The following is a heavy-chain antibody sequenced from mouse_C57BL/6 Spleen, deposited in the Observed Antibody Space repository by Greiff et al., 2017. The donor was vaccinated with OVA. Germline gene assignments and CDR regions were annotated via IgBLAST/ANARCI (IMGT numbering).Heavy chain of an antibody. V-gene: IGHV3-1*01. CDR2: ISYSGST. J-gene: IGHJ4*01. Sequence: ESGPGMVKPSQSLSLTCTVTGYSITSGYDWHWIRHFPGNKLEWMGYISYSGSTNYNPSLKSRISITHDTSKNHFFLKLNSVTTEDTATYYCARADYYGSSYAMDYWGQGTSVTVSS. CDR1: GYSITSGYD. CDR3: ARADYYGSSYAMDY. D-gene: IGHD1-1*01.